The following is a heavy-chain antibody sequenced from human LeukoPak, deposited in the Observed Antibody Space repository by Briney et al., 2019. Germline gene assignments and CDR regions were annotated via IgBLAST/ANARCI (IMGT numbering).Heavy chain of an antibody. CDR2: IDHTGST. CDR3: ARSTNFDY. V-gene: IGHV4-59*08. CDR1: DDSISIYY. J-gene: IGHJ4*02. Sequence: SETLSLTCSVSDDSISIYYWSWIRQPPGKGLEWIGYIDHTGSTNYNPSLNSRVTISRDTSKNHFSLKLSSVTAADTAVYYCARSTNFDYWGQGTLVTVST.